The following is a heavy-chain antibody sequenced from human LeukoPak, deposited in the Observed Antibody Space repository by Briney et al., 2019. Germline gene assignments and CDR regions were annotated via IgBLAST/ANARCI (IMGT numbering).Heavy chain of an antibody. J-gene: IGHJ4*02. V-gene: IGHV2-70*11. CDR3: ARIRCGSSIVDFHH. D-gene: IGHD1-26*01. Sequence: SWIRQPPGKALEWLARIDWDDDKYYTTSLKTRLTISKDTSNNQVVLTMTNMDPVDTATYYCARIRCGSSIVDFHHWGQGTLVTVSS. CDR2: IDWDDDK.